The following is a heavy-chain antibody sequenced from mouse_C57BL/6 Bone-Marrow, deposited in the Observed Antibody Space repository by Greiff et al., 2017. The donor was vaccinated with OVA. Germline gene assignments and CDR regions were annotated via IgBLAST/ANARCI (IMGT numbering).Heavy chain of an antibody. J-gene: IGHJ1*03. Sequence: EVKLQQSGPVLVKPGASVKMSCKASGYTFTDYYMNWVKQSHGKSLEWIGVINPYNGGTSYNQKFKGKATLTVDKSSSTAYMELNSLTSEDSAVYYCARDYYGNFYWYFDVWGTGTTVTVSS. D-gene: IGHD2-1*01. CDR1: GYTFTDYY. CDR3: ARDYYGNFYWYFDV. V-gene: IGHV1-19*01. CDR2: INPYNGGT.